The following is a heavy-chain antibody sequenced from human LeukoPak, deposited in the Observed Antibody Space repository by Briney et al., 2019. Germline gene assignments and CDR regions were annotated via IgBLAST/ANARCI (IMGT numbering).Heavy chain of an antibody. Sequence: PSETLSLTCAVSGYSISSGYYWGWIRQLPGKGLEWIGSIYHSGSTYYNPSLKSRVTISVDTSKNQFSLKLSSVTAADTAVYYCARRLRYFVDYWGQGTLVTVSS. CDR1: GYSISSGYY. V-gene: IGHV4-38-2*01. CDR2: IYHSGST. J-gene: IGHJ4*02. CDR3: ARRLRYFVDY. D-gene: IGHD3-9*01.